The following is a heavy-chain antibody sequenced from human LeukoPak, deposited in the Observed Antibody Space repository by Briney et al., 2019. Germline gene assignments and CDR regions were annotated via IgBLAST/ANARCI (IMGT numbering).Heavy chain of an antibody. CDR1: GFTFSSYS. Sequence: GGSLRLSCAASGFTFSSYSMNWVRQAPGKGLEWVSSISSSSSYIYYAGSVKGRFTISRDNAKNSLYLQMNSLRAEDTAVYYCARSPIVVVPAASLSGKNWFDPWGQGTLVTVSS. CDR2: ISSSSSYI. V-gene: IGHV3-21*01. CDR3: ARSPIVVVPAASLSGKNWFDP. J-gene: IGHJ5*02. D-gene: IGHD2-2*01.